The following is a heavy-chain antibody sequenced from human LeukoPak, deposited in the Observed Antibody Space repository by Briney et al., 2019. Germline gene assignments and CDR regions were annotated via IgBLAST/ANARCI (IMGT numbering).Heavy chain of an antibody. D-gene: IGHD2-8*01. V-gene: IGHV3-23*01. J-gene: IGHJ3*02. CDR3: ARVGYFTGAFDI. CDR1: GFTFSSYG. CDR2: ISGSGGST. Sequence: GGSLRLSCAASGFTFSSYGMSWVRQAPGKGLEWVSAISGSGGSTYYADSVKGRFTITRDNSKNTLYLQMNSLRAGDTAVYYCARVGYFTGAFDIWGQGTMVTVSS.